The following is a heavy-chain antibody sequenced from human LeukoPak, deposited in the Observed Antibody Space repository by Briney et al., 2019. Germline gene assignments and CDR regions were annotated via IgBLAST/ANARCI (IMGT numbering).Heavy chain of an antibody. CDR3: ARGIFTPQPGWYYYYMDV. J-gene: IGHJ6*03. CDR1: GYTFTSYD. CDR2: MNPNSGNT. Sequence: ASVKVSCKASGYTFTSYDINWVRQATGQGLEWMGWMNPNSGNTGYAQKFQGRVTMTRNTSISTAYMELSSLRSEDTAVYYCARGIFTPQPGWYYYYMDVWGKGTTVTVSS. V-gene: IGHV1-8*01. D-gene: IGHD3-3*02.